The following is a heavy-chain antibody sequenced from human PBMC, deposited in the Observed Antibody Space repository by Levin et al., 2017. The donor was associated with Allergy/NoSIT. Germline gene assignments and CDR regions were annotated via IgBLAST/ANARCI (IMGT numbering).Heavy chain of an antibody. CDR1: GFTFRDYW. Sequence: SCAATGFTFRDYWMTWVRQTPGRGLEWVANIDQDGSQKYYVDSVKGRFTISRDNAKNSVDLQMNYLRDDDTAVYYCARKLRGSSAYDAFEVWGHGTMVTFSS. D-gene: IGHD5-12*01. CDR2: IDQDGSQK. J-gene: IGHJ3*01. V-gene: IGHV3-7*03. CDR3: ARKLRGSSAYDAFEV.